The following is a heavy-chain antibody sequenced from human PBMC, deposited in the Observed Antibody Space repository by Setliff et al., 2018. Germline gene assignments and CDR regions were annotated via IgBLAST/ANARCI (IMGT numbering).Heavy chain of an antibody. Sequence: GGSLRLSCAASGFTFSSYWMHWVRQAPGKGLVWVSRINFDGGSTNYADSVKGRFTISRDNAKNTLYLQMNSLRAEDTAVYYCAKVNNRFWSGYYPYYYGMDVWGQGTTVTV. J-gene: IGHJ6*02. CDR2: INFDGGST. CDR1: GFTFSSYW. V-gene: IGHV3-74*01. D-gene: IGHD3-3*01. CDR3: AKVNNRFWSGYYPYYYGMDV.